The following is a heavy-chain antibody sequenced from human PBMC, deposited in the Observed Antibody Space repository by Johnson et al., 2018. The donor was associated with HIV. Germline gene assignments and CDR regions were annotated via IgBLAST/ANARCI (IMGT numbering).Heavy chain of an antibody. CDR1: GFTFNSYA. CDR2: IYSKTEGGTT. D-gene: IGHD1-1*01. V-gene: IGHV3-15*01. CDR3: TTGLYWNDAFNI. J-gene: IGHJ3*02. Sequence: VQLVESGGGLIQPGGSLRLSCAASGFTFNSYAMSWVRQGPGKGLDWVGRIYSKTEGGTTDYAAPVKGRFTISRDDSKNTLYLQMNSLKTEDTAVYYCTTGLYWNDAFNIWGQGTMVTVSS.